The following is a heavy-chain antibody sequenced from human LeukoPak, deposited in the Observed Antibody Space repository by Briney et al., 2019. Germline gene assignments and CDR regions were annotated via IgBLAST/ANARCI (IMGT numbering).Heavy chain of an antibody. Sequence: GASVKVSCKASGGTFSSYAISWVRQALGQGLEWMGGIIPIFGTANYAQKFQGRVTITTDESTSTAYMELSSLRSEDTAVYYCARGMGYYMDVWGKGTTVTVSS. CDR3: ARGMGYYMDV. J-gene: IGHJ6*03. D-gene: IGHD3-16*01. V-gene: IGHV1-69*05. CDR1: GGTFSSYA. CDR2: IIPIFGTA.